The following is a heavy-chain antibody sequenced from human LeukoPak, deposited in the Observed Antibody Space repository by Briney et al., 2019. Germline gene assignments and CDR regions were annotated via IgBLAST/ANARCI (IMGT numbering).Heavy chain of an antibody. CDR3: ARGSELSVTGAFDI. V-gene: IGHV4-59*12. J-gene: IGHJ3*02. CDR2: IYHSGST. Sequence: SSETLSLTCTVSGGSISSYYWGWIRQPPGKGLEWIGEIYHSGSTNYNPSLKSRVTISVDKSKNQFSLKLSSVTAADTAVYYCARGSELSVTGAFDIWGQGTMVTVSS. D-gene: IGHD4-17*01. CDR1: GGSISSYY.